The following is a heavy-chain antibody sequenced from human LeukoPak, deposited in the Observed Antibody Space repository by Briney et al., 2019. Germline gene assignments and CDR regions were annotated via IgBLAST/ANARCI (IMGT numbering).Heavy chain of an antibody. CDR1: GGTFSSYA. CDR2: IIPIFGTA. Sequence: GASVKVSCKASGGTFSSYAISWVRQAPGQGLEWMGGIIPIFGTANYAQKFQGRVTITADESTSTAYMELSSLRSEDTAVYYCARDHSYYFGSQTSTLDVWGQGTAVTVSS. CDR3: ARDHSYYFGSQTSTLDV. D-gene: IGHD3-10*01. V-gene: IGHV1-69*13. J-gene: IGHJ6*02.